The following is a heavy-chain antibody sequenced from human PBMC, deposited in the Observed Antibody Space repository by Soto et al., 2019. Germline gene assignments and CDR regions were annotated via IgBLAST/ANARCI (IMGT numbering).Heavy chain of an antibody. CDR2: MNPNSGET. V-gene: IGHV1-8*01. D-gene: IGHD2-15*01. Sequence: ASVKVTCKTSGYTFTDYDINWVRQATGQGLEWIGWMNPNSGETGYAQKFQGRVTMTRSASLSTAYLELSSLRSEDTAVYYCARVAVAARPRWYNWFDPWGQGTLVTVSS. CDR3: ARVAVAARPRWYNWFDP. J-gene: IGHJ5*02. CDR1: GYTFTDYD.